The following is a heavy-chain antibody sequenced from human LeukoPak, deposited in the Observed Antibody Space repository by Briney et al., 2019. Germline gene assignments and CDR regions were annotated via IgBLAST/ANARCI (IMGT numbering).Heavy chain of an antibody. CDR2: ISYDGTKK. V-gene: IGHV3-30*03. D-gene: IGHD3-3*01. CDR3: VRWSGTYPLYYLDY. J-gene: IGHJ4*02. Sequence: GGSLRLSCPVSGFTFSSYGMYWVRQAPGKGLEWGAVISYDGTKKYYADSVKGRFTISRDNSKNTLYLQMNSLRPEDTAVYYCVRWSGTYPLYYLDYWGQGTLVTVSS. CDR1: GFTFSSYG.